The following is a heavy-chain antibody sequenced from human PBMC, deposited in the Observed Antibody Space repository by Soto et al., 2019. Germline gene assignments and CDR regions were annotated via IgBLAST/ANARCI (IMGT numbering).Heavy chain of an antibody. CDR3: AKVRRPDYGSGSYYFRVDAFDI. V-gene: IGHV3-23*01. CDR1: GFTFSSYA. J-gene: IGHJ3*02. CDR2: ISGSGGST. Sequence: GGSLRLSCAASGFTFSSYAMSWVRQAPGKGLEWVSAISGSGGSTYYADSVKGRFTISRDNSKNTLYLQMNSLGAEDTAVYYCAKVRRPDYGSGSYYFRVDAFDIWGQGTMVTVSS. D-gene: IGHD3-10*01.